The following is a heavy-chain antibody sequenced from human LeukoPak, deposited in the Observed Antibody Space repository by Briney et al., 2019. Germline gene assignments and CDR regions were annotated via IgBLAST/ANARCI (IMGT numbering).Heavy chain of an antibody. V-gene: IGHV3-30-3*01. CDR2: ISYDGSNK. CDR3: AREGSDDYGGNSGFDY. D-gene: IGHD4-23*01. Sequence: PGRSLRLSCAASGFTFSSYAMHWVRQAPGKGLEWVAVISYDGSNKYYADSVKGRFTISRDNSKNTLYLQMNSLRAEDTAVYYCAREGSDDYGGNSGFDYWGQGTLVTVSS. J-gene: IGHJ4*02. CDR1: GFTFSSYA.